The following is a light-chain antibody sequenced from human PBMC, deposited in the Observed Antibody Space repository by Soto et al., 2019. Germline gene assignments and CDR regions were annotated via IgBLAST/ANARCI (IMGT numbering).Light chain of an antibody. CDR2: GAS. V-gene: IGKV3-15*01. CDR3: QEYNDWPLRT. J-gene: IGKJ1*01. Sequence: EVVMTQSPANVSLSPCDRVTLSCRASQSVYVNVAWYQQKPGQAPRLLISGASTRATGIPARFSGSGSGTEFTLTISSLESDDFALYFCQEYNDWPLRTFGQGTKVDIK. CDR1: QSVYVN.